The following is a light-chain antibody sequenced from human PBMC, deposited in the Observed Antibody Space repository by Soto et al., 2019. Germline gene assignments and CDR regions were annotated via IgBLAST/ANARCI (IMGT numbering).Light chain of an antibody. CDR2: RNN. CDR3: ATWDDRLNGYV. J-gene: IGLJ1*01. V-gene: IGLV1-47*01. CDR1: SSNIGSNY. Sequence: LTQPPSASGIPGQRVTISCSGSSSNIGSNYVYWYQQLPGTAPKLLIYRNNQRPSGVPDRFPGSKSGTSASLAISGLRSEDEADYYCATWDDRLNGYVFGSGTKVTVL.